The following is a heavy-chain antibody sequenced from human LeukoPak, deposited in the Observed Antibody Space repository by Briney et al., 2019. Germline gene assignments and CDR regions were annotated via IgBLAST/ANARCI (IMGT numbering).Heavy chain of an antibody. D-gene: IGHD6-6*01. Sequence: ASVKVSCKGSGYTFTCYYMHWVRQAPGQGLEGEGWINPNSCGTNYAQKFQGRVTMTRDTSISTAYMELSRLRSDDTAVYYCARGQSSGDAFDISRQGTMVTVSS. J-gene: IGHJ3*02. CDR3: ARGQSSGDAFDI. CDR2: INPNSCGT. CDR1: GYTFTCYY. V-gene: IGHV1-2*02.